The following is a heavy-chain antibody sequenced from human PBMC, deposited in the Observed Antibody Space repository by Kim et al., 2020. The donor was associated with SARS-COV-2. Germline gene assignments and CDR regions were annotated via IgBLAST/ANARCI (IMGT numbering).Heavy chain of an antibody. CDR3: AREDTAMVGYNWFDP. CDR2: IYHSGST. D-gene: IGHD5-18*01. J-gene: IGHJ5*02. V-gene: IGHV4-38-2*02. Sequence: SENLSLTCTVSGYSISSGYYWGWIRQPPGKGLEWIGSIYHSGSTYYNPSLKSRVTISVDTSKNQFSLKLSSVTAADTAVYYCAREDTAMVGYNWFDPWGQGTLVTVSS. CDR1: GYSISSGYY.